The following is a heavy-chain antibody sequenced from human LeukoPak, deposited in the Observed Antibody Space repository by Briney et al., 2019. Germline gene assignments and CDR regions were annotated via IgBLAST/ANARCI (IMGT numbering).Heavy chain of an antibody. J-gene: IGHJ4*02. Sequence: GGSLRLSCAASGFTFSDYWMHWVRQAPGKGLEWVSRIKNDGRETSYADSVKGRFTISRDNAKNSLYLQMNSLRAEDTAVYYCASLGGLRYFDYWGQGTLVTVSS. CDR2: IKNDGRET. CDR3: ASLGGLRYFDY. V-gene: IGHV3-74*01. D-gene: IGHD5-12*01. CDR1: GFTFSDYW.